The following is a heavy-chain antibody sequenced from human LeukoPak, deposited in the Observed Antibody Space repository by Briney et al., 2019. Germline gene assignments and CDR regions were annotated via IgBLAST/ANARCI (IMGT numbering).Heavy chain of an antibody. J-gene: IGHJ6*02. CDR2: ISAYNGNT. Sequence: ASVKVSCKASGYTFTSYGISWVRQAPGQGLEWMGWISAYNGNTNYAQKLQGRVTMTTDTSTSTAYMELRSLRSDDTAVYYCAGDKTTVTTFYYGMDVWGQGTTVTVSS. D-gene: IGHD4-17*01. V-gene: IGHV1-18*01. CDR3: AGDKTTVTTFYYGMDV. CDR1: GYTFTSYG.